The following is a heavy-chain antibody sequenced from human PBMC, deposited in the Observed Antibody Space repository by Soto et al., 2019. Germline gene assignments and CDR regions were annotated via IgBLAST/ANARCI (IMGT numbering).Heavy chain of an antibody. CDR2: ISVYNGKI. D-gene: IGHD6-19*01. CDR3: ARAGGGWHTDIDH. V-gene: IGHV1-18*01. Sequence: QVQLLQSGAEVKKPGASVKVSCKAAGYIFGNYGVAWVRQVPGQGLEWMGWISVYNGKISYGQKFQNRKTKTTHTSTDTAEMELRSLTSDDTAIYYCARAGGGWHTDIDHGGQGTQVTVSS. J-gene: IGHJ5*02. CDR1: GYIFGNYG.